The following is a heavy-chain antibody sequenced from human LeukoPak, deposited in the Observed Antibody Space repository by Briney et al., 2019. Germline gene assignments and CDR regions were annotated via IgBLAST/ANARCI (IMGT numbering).Heavy chain of an antibody. CDR2: ISGNGGST. D-gene: IGHD3-3*01. CDR3: ASTAELSYYDFWSGSVPLDY. V-gene: IGHV3-11*04. CDR1: GFTFSDYY. J-gene: IGHJ4*02. Sequence: GGSLRLSCAASGFTFSDYYMSWIRQAPGKGLEWVSAISGNGGSTYYADSVKGRFTISRDNANNSLYLQMSSLRAEDTAVYYCASTAELSYYDFWSGSVPLDYWGQGTLVTVSS.